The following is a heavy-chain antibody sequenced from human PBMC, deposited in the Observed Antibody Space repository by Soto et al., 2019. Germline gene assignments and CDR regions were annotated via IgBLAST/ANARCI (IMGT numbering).Heavy chain of an antibody. V-gene: IGHV1-8*01. Sequence: ASVKVSCKASGYTFTSYDINWVRQATGQGLEWMGWMNPNSGNTGYAQKFQGRVTMTRNTSISTAYMELSSLRSEDTAVYYCARVMRQQLIDYYYYGMDVWGQGTTVTVYS. CDR1: GYTFTSYD. CDR2: MNPNSGNT. CDR3: ARVMRQQLIDYYYYGMDV. J-gene: IGHJ6*02. D-gene: IGHD6-13*01.